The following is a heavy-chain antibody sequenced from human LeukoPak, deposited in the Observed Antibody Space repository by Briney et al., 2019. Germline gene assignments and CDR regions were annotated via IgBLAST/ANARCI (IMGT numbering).Heavy chain of an antibody. V-gene: IGHV4-59*12. D-gene: IGHD4-17*01. Sequence: SETLSLTCTVSGGSISSYYWSWIRQSPGEGLEWIGYIYYSGSTNYNPSLKSRVTMSVDTSKNQFSLKLSSVTAADTAVYYCARGPVTSYYYYYGMDVWGQGTTVTVSS. CDR1: GGSISSYY. J-gene: IGHJ6*02. CDR3: ARGPVTSYYYYYGMDV. CDR2: IYYSGST.